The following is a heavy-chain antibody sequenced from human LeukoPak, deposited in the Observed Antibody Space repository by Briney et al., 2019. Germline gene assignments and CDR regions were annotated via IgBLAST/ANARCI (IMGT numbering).Heavy chain of an antibody. CDR1: GDSISSYY. Sequence: PSETLSLTCTVSGDSISSYYWNWIRQPPGKGLEWIGYIFYSGSTNYHPSLKSRVTISVDTSKNQFSLKLSSVTAADTAVYYCAGAFDIWGQGTMVTVSS. CDR2: IFYSGST. J-gene: IGHJ3*02. V-gene: IGHV4-59*08. CDR3: AGAFDI.